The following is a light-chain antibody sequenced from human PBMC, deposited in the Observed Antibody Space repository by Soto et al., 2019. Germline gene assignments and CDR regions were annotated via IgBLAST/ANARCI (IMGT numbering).Light chain of an antibody. J-gene: IGKJ2*01. CDR3: QQSYSMPYA. Sequence: DIQMTQSPSSLSASVGDRVTITCRASQTTNNYLNWYHLKPGKAPKLLIYAASALQTGVPSRFTGSGSGTDFTLTIISLQPEDYATYFCQQSYSMPYAFRPGTKVDIK. CDR1: QTTNNY. V-gene: IGKV1-39*01. CDR2: AAS.